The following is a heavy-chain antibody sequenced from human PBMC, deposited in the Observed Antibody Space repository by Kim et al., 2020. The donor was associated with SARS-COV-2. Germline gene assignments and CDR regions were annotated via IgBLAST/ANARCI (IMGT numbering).Heavy chain of an antibody. CDR1: GYSFTSYW. CDR2: IYPGDSDT. CDR3: ARRYLGYDFWSGYYNWFDP. J-gene: IGHJ5*02. D-gene: IGHD3-3*01. Sequence: GESLKISCKGSGYSFTSYWIGWVRQMPGKGLEWMGIIYPGDSDTRYSPSFQGQVTISADKSISTAYLQWSSLKASDTAMYYCARRYLGYDFWSGYYNWFDPWGQGTLVTVSS. V-gene: IGHV5-51*01.